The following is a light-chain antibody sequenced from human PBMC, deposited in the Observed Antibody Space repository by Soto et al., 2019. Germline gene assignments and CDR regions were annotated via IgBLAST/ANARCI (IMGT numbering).Light chain of an antibody. CDR1: QSISNN. Sequence: EIVMTQSPATLSVSPGERATLSYRASQSISNNLAWYQQKVGQAPRLLISGASTRATGIPARFSGSGSGTEFTLTISSLQSEDFAIYYCQQYHHWPPLTFGGGTKVEIK. CDR3: QQYHHWPPLT. J-gene: IGKJ4*01. V-gene: IGKV3-15*01. CDR2: GAS.